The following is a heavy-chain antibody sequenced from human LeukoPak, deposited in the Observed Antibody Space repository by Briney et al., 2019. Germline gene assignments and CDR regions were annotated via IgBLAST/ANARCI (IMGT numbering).Heavy chain of an antibody. CDR3: ARDKGKGDFDWLLEDY. J-gene: IGHJ4*02. CDR1: GYTFTSYG. CDR2: ISAYNGNT. Sequence: AASVKVSCKASGYTFTSYGISWGRQAPGQGLEWMGWISAYNGNTNYAQKLQGRVTMTTDTSTSTAYMELRSLRSDDTAVYYCARDKGKGDFDWLLEDYWGQGTLVTVSS. V-gene: IGHV1-18*01. D-gene: IGHD3-9*01.